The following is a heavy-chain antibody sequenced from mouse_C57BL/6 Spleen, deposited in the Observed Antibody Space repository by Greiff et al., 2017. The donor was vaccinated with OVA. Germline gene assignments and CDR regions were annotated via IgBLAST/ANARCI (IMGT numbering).Heavy chain of an antibody. CDR1: GFTFSSSA. V-gene: IGHV5-4*01. D-gene: IGHD1-1*02. J-gene: IGHJ2*01. CDR2: ISDGGSYT. CDR3: ARDGKKNYVYYFDY. Sequence: EVKLMESGGGLVKPGGSLKLSCAASGFTFSSSAMSWVRQTPEKRLEWVATISDGGSYTYYPDNVKGRFTISRDNAKNNLYLQMSHLKSEDTAMYYCARDGKKNYVYYFDYWGQGTTLTVSS.